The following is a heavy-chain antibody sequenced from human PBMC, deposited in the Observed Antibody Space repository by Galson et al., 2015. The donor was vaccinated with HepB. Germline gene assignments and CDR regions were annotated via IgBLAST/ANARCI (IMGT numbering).Heavy chain of an antibody. CDR1: GFTLSSYY. D-gene: IGHD1-26*01. CDR3: TSAGGVGARP. V-gene: IGHV3-74*01. CDR2: INGDGSST. Sequence: SLRLSCAASGFTLSSYYMHWVRQAPGKGLVWVSRINGDGSSTIYADSVKGRFTISRDNAKNTLYLQMNSLRAEDTAVYYCTSAGGVGARPWGQGTLVTVSS. J-gene: IGHJ5*02.